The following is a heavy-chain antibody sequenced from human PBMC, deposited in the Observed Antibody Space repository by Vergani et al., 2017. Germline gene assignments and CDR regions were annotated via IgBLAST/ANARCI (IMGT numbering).Heavy chain of an antibody. J-gene: IGHJ6*02. D-gene: IGHD3-9*01. Sequence: EVQLVESGGGLVKPGGSLRLSCAASGFTFSSYSMNWVRQAPKKGLEWVSYISSSSSTIYYADSVKGRFTISRDNAKNSLYLQMNSLRAEDTAVYYCAGGSGHYDILTGGFYYGMDVWGQGTTVTVSS. V-gene: IGHV3-48*01. CDR3: AGGSGHYDILTGGFYYGMDV. CDR2: ISSSSSTI. CDR1: GFTFSSYS.